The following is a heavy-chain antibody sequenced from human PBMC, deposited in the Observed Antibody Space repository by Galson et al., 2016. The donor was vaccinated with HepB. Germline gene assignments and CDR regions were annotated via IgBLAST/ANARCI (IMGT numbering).Heavy chain of an antibody. Sequence: CAISGDSVSSNRAAWNWIRQSPSRGLEWLGRTYYRTKWFHDFAIGVKSRIVIPADTWKNQFSLQLKSVTPEDTAVYYCAREGEGPVAYWYLDLWGRGTLVTVSS. V-gene: IGHV6-1*01. J-gene: IGHJ2*01. CDR3: AREGEGPVAYWYLDL. D-gene: IGHD3-10*01. CDR2: TYYRTKWFH. CDR1: GDSVSSNRAA.